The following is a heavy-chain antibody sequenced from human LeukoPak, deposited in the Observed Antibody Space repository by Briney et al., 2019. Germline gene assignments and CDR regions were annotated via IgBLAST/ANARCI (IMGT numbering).Heavy chain of an antibody. J-gene: IGHJ4*02. V-gene: IGHV1-8*02. CDR1: GYTFTGYY. CDR2: MNPKSGNT. D-gene: IGHD1-26*01. Sequence: ASVKVSCKASGYTFTGYYMHWVRQATGQGLEWMGWMNPKSGNTGYAQKFQGRVTMTRDTSISTAYMELSSLRSEDTAVYYCARVTGSIDYWGQGTLVTVSS. CDR3: ARVTGSIDY.